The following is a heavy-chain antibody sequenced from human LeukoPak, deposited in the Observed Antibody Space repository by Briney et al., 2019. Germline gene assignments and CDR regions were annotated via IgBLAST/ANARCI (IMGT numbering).Heavy chain of an antibody. V-gene: IGHV3-23*01. CDR3: AKDDDDGDHVVVDH. CDR1: GFTFSSYA. CDR2: ISGSGGST. Sequence: HPGGSLRLSCAASGFTFSSYAMSWVRQAPGKGLEWVSAISGSGGSTYYADSVKGRFTVSRDNSKNTEYLQMNSLRAEDTAIYYCAKDDDDGDHVVVDHWGQGTLVTVSS. D-gene: IGHD4-17*01. J-gene: IGHJ4*02.